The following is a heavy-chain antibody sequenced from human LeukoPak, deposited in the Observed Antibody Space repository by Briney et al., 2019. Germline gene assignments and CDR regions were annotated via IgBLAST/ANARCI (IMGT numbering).Heavy chain of an antibody. D-gene: IGHD6-13*01. Sequence: SGGSLRLSCAASGFTFSSNSMSWVRQAPGKGLEWVSAICGSGGSTYYAHPLKGRFNNARDYTNNPLYRQKNSLRLEDTPVYYYSKRSGRFAYWRQRT. CDR1: GFTFSSNS. CDR3: SKRSGRFAY. CDR2: ICGSGGST. V-gene: IGHV3-23*01. J-gene: IGHJ4*02.